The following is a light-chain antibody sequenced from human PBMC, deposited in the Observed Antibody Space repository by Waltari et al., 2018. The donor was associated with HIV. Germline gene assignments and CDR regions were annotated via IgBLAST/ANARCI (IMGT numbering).Light chain of an antibody. V-gene: IGLV3-16*01. CDR1: AFPKKS. CDR2: KDK. CDR3: LSADSSGTYWV. J-gene: IGLJ3*02. Sequence: SSELTQPPSVSVSQAQLARLTCSGAAFPKKSVSCYQQKPGQAPVLVIYKDKERPSGIPERFSGSSSGTMVTLTISGVQAEDEADYYCLSADSSGTYWVFGGGTEVTVL.